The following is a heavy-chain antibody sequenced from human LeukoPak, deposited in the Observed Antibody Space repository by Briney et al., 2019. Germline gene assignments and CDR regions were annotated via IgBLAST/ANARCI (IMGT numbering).Heavy chain of an antibody. CDR2: INAGNGNT. Sequence: ASVKVSCKASGYTFTSYAMHWVRQAPGQRLEWMGWINAGNGNTKYSQEFQGRVTITRDTSASTAYMELSSLRSEDMAVYYCARGHPGGSYGRQAFDYWGQGTLVTVSS. D-gene: IGHD1-26*01. J-gene: IGHJ4*02. V-gene: IGHV1-3*03. CDR1: GYTFTSYA. CDR3: ARGHPGGSYGRQAFDY.